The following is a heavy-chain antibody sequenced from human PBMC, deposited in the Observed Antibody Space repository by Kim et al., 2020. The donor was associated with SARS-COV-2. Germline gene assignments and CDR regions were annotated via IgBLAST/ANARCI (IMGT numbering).Heavy chain of an antibody. CDR3: ARGVGIVVVVAATYFDY. V-gene: IGHV6-1*01. D-gene: IGHD2-15*01. Sequence: VKSRITINPDTSKNQFSLQLNSVTPEDTAVYYCARGVGIVVVVAATYFDYWGQGTLVTVSS. J-gene: IGHJ4*02.